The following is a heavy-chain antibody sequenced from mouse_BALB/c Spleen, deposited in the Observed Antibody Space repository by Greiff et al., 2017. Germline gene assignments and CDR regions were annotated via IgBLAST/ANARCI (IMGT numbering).Heavy chain of an antibody. Sequence: EVKVVESGGGLVKPGGSLKLSCAASGFTFSSYAMSWVRQTPEKRLEWVASISSGGSTYYPDSVKGRFTISRDNARNILYLQMSSLRSEDTAMYYCARHYYGSSYPSYWYFDVWGAGTTVTVSS. CDR3: ARHYYGSSYPSYWYFDV. CDR2: ISSGGST. V-gene: IGHV5-6-5*01. CDR1: GFTFSSYA. D-gene: IGHD1-1*01. J-gene: IGHJ1*01.